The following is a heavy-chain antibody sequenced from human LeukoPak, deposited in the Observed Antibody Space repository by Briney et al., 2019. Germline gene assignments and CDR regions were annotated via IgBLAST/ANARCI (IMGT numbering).Heavy chain of an antibody. D-gene: IGHD6-19*01. Sequence: GGSLRLSCAASGFAFSNAWMSWVRQAPGKGLEWVGRIKSKTDGGTTDYAAPVKGRFTISRDDSKNTLYLQMNSLKTEDTAVYYCTAQQWLDLKYLDYWGQGTLVTVSS. CDR2: IKSKTDGGTT. V-gene: IGHV3-15*01. CDR3: TAQQWLDLKYLDY. J-gene: IGHJ4*02. CDR1: GFAFSNAW.